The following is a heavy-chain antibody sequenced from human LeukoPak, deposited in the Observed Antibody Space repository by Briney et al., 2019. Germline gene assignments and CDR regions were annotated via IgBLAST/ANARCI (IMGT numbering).Heavy chain of an antibody. CDR1: GGSINNYY. Sequence: PSETLSLTCTVSGGSINNYYWSWIRQPPGKGLEWIGYVYYSGSTNYNPSLKSRVTISVDTSKNQFSLKLSSVTAADTAVYYCARHAIVWGTDADSSSTFFDYWGQGTLVTVSS. CDR3: ARHAIVWGTDADSSSTFFDY. D-gene: IGHD6-13*01. V-gene: IGHV4-59*08. CDR2: VYYSGST. J-gene: IGHJ4*02.